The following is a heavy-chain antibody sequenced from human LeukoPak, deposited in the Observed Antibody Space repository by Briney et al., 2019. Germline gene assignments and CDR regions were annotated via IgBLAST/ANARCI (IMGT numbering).Heavy chain of an antibody. Sequence: GGSLRLSCSASGFTFSSYAMHWVRQAPGQGLEYVSAISSNGGSTYYADSVKGRFTISRDNSKNTLYLQMSSLRAEDTAVYYCVKTRVPAAMWGYFDYWGQGTLVTVSS. CDR2: ISSNGGST. CDR3: VKTRVPAAMWGYFDY. CDR1: GFTFSSYA. V-gene: IGHV3-64D*06. J-gene: IGHJ4*02. D-gene: IGHD2-2*01.